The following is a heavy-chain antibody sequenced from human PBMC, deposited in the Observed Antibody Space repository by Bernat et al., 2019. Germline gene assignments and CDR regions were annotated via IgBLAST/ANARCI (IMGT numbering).Heavy chain of an antibody. CDR2: IWYDGNNK. CDR3: ARLGSSWSFDY. V-gene: IGHV3-33*01. Sequence: QVQLVESGGGVVQPGRSLRLSCAASGFTFNNYGMHWVRQVPGKGLEWVAVIWYDGNNKYYADSVKGRFTISRDNTKNTLYLQMNSLGAEDTAVYYCARLGSSWSFDYWGQGTRVTVSS. CDR1: GFTFNNYG. D-gene: IGHD6-13*01. J-gene: IGHJ4*02.